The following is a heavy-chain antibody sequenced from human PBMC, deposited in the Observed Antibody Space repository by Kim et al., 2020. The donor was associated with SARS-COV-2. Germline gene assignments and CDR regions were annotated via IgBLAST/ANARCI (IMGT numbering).Heavy chain of an antibody. J-gene: IGHJ4*02. V-gene: IGHV3-48*01. CDR3: ARGSDGSGYPYDY. Sequence: EDPVKVAFTISRDNAKNSLCLQINSLRAEDTAVYYFARGSDGSGYPYDYWGQGTLVTVSS. D-gene: IGHD3-22*01.